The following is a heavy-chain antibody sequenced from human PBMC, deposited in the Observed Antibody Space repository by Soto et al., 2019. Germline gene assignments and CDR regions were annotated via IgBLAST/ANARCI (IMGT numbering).Heavy chain of an antibody. Sequence: GGSLRLSCAASGFTFSSYGMHWVRQAPGKGLEWVAVISYDGSNKYYADSVKGRFTISRDNSKNTLYLQMNSLRAEDTAVYYCAKSSWMTTVTPSYYSGMDVWGQGTTVTVSS. CDR2: ISYDGSNK. V-gene: IGHV3-30*18. J-gene: IGHJ6*02. CDR1: GFTFSSYG. CDR3: AKSSWMTTVTPSYYSGMDV. D-gene: IGHD4-17*01.